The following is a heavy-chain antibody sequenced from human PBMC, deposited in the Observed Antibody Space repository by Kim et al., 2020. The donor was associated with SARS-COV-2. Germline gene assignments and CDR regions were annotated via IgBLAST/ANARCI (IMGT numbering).Heavy chain of an antibody. J-gene: IGHJ6*02. D-gene: IGHD1-26*01. V-gene: IGHV3-73*01. CDR3: TRYEIVGATYYAMDV. Sequence: ASLKGRFSISRDNSKKTAYLQMNSLKTEDTAVYYCTRYEIVGATYYAMDVWGQGTTVTVSS.